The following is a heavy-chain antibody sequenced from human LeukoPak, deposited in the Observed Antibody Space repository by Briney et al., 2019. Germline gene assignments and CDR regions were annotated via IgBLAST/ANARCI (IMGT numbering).Heavy chain of an antibody. CDR2: ISGSGGST. Sequence: PGGSLRLSCAASGFTSSSYAMSWVRQAPGKGLEWVSAISGSGGSTYYADSVKGRFTISRDNSKNTLYLQMNSLRAEDTAVYYCAKVSAYYDFWSPFDYWGQGTLVTVSS. V-gene: IGHV3-23*01. J-gene: IGHJ4*02. CDR3: AKVSAYYDFWSPFDY. D-gene: IGHD3-3*01. CDR1: GFTSSSYA.